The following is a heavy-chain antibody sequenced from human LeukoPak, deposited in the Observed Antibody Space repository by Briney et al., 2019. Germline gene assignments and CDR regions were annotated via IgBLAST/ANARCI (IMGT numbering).Heavy chain of an antibody. CDR1: GFTFSSYG. CDR3: AKILWQQWLVGCSDY. J-gene: IGHJ4*02. D-gene: IGHD6-19*01. CDR2: IRYDGSNK. V-gene: IGHV3-30*02. Sequence: GGSLRLSCAASGFTFSSYGMHWVRQAPGKGLEWVAFIRYDGSNKYYADSVKGRFTISRDNSKNTLYLQMNSLRAEDTAVYYCAKILWQQWLVGCSDYWGQGTLVTVSS.